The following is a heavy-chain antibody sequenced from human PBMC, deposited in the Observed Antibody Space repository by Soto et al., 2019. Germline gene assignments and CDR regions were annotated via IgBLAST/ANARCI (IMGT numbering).Heavy chain of an antibody. CDR1: GFTFDDYG. CDR2: INWNGGST. D-gene: IGHD6-13*01. J-gene: IGHJ6*03. Sequence: EVQLVESGGGVVRPGGSLRLSCAASGFTFDDYGMSWVRQAPGKGLEWVSGINWNGGSTGYADSVKGRFTISRDNAKNSLYLQMNSLRAEDTALYHCARQLAQGVAAAGTPDYYYYMDVWGKGTTVTVSS. CDR3: ARQLAQGVAAAGTPDYYYYMDV. V-gene: IGHV3-20*01.